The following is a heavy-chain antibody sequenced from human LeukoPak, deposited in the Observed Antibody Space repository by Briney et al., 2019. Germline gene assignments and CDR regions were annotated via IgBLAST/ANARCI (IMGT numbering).Heavy chain of an antibody. CDR1: GFTFSSCN. Sequence: GGSLRLSCLASGFTFSSCNMHWVRQAPGKGLEYVSFLSSNSYTTYYANSVKGRFTVSRDNSKNTLYLQMNNVRGEDTALYYCTKGPYGNSIYYGMDVWGQGTTVTVSS. CDR3: TKGPYGNSIYYGMDV. V-gene: IGHV3-64*04. J-gene: IGHJ6*02. CDR2: LSSNSYTT. D-gene: IGHD5-24*01.